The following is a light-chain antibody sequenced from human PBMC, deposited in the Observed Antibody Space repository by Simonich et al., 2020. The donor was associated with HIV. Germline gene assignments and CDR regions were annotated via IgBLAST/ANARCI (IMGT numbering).Light chain of an antibody. V-gene: IGKV4-1*01. Sequence: DILMTQSPDSLAVSLVERATINCKSSQSVLYSSNNKNYLAWYQQKPGQPPKLLIYWASTRESGVPDRFRGSGSGTDFTLTISSLQAEDVAVYYCQQYYSTPPTFGQGTKVEIK. J-gene: IGKJ1*01. CDR1: QSVLYSSNNKNY. CDR2: WAS. CDR3: QQYYSTPPT.